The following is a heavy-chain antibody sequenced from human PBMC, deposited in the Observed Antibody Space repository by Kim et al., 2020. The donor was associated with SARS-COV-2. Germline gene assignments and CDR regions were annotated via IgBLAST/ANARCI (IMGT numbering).Heavy chain of an antibody. CDR3: ARGNAQQLVRAFFDY. D-gene: IGHD6-6*01. CDR2: TYYRSKWYN. J-gene: IGHJ4*02. Sequence: SQTLSLTCAISGDSVSSNSAAWNWIRQSPSRGLEWLGRTYYRSKWYNDYAVSVKSRITVNPDTSKNQFSLQLNSVTPEDTAVYYCARGNAQQLVRAFFDYWGQGTLVTVSS. V-gene: IGHV6-1*01. CDR1: GDSVSSNSAA.